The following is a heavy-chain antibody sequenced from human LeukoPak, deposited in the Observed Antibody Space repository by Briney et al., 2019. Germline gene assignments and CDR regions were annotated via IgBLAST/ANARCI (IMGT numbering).Heavy chain of an antibody. J-gene: IGHJ6*02. CDR2: ISSSSSYV. V-gene: IGHV3-21*01. CDR3: ARDNYYDSSGYQHYYYGMDV. CDR1: GFTFSSYS. D-gene: IGHD3-22*01. Sequence: GGSLRLSCAASGFTFSSYSMNWVRQAPGKGLEWVSSISSSSSYVYYADSVKGRFTISRDNAKNSLYLKMNSLRAEDTAVYYCARDNYYDSSGYQHYYYGMDVWGQGTTVTVSS.